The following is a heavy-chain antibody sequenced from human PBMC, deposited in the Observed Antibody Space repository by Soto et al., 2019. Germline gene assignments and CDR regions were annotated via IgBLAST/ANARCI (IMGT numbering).Heavy chain of an antibody. D-gene: IGHD6-13*01. V-gene: IGHV5-51*01. J-gene: IGHJ6*02. CDR2: IYPGDSDT. CDR1: GYSFTSYW. CDR3: ARTSAAGKYYYGMDV. Sequence: GESLKISCKGSGYSFTSYWIGWVRQMPGKGLELMGIIYPGDSDTRYSPSFQGQVTISADKSISTAYLQWSSLKASDTAMYYCARTSAAGKYYYGMDVWGQGTTVTVSS.